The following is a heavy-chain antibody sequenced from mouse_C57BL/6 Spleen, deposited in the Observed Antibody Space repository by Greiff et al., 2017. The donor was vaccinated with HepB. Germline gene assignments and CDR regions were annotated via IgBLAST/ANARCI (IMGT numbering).Heavy chain of an antibody. Sequence: EVQLVESGGGLVKPGGSLKLSCAASGFTFSSYAMSWVRQTPEKRLEWVATISDGGSYTYYPDNVKGRFTISRDNAKNNLYLQMSHLKSEDTAMYYCARDQRAYRGPFAYGGQGTLVTVSA. D-gene: IGHD2-12*01. V-gene: IGHV5-4*01. CDR3: ARDQRAYRGPFAY. CDR1: GFTFSSYA. CDR2: ISDGGSYT. J-gene: IGHJ3*01.